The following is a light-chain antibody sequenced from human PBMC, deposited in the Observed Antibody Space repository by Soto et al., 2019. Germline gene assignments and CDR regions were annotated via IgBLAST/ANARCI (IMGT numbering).Light chain of an antibody. V-gene: IGKV3-20*01. CDR1: QSVSSNY. CDR3: QQYGSSPRT. Sequence: IVLTQSPATLSLSPGERATLSCRASQSVSSNYLAWYQQKPGQAPRLLIYDTSSRATGIPDRFSGSGSGTDLTLIISRLEPEDFAVYYCQQYGSSPRTLGQGTKVDIK. CDR2: DTS. J-gene: IGKJ1*01.